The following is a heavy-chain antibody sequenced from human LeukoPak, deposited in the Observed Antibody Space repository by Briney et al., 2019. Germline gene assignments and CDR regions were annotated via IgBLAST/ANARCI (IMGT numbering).Heavy chain of an antibody. J-gene: IGHJ3*02. CDR2: ISWNSGSI. V-gene: IGHV3-9*01. CDR1: GFTFDDYA. CDR3: AKDRLRYCSSTSCSRAFDI. D-gene: IGHD2-2*01. Sequence: PGGPLRLSCAASGFTFDDYAMHWVRQAPGKGLEWDSCISWNSGSIGFADSVKGRFTISRDNAKNSLYLQMNSLRAEDTALYYCAKDRLRYCSSTSCSRAFDIWGQGTMVTVSS.